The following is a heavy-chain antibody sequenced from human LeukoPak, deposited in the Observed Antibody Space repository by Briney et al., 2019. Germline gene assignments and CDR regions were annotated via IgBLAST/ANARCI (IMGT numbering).Heavy chain of an antibody. CDR2: IYTSRRT. Sequence: PSETLSLTFTVSVGSIRSGSYYWSWIRQPAGKGLGFIGRIYTSRRTNYNPSPKRRVTISVDTSRNQFSLKLSSVTAADTAVYYCARGDRGSGSSYWGQGTLVTVSS. D-gene: IGHD3-10*01. V-gene: IGHV4-61*02. CDR3: ARGDRGSGSSY. CDR1: VGSIRSGSYY. J-gene: IGHJ4*02.